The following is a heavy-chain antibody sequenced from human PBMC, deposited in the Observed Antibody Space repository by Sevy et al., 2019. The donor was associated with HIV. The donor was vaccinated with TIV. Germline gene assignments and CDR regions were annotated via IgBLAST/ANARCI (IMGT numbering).Heavy chain of an antibody. CDR1: GGPFSGYY. V-gene: IGHV4-34*01. CDR2: INHSGST. Sequence: SETLSLICAVYGGPFSGYYWTWIRQSPGKGLEWIGEINHSGSTNYNPSLKSRATILVDTSKNQFSLMLSSMTAADTAVYYCARGKNRFLEWFYYYALDVWGRGTTVTVSS. J-gene: IGHJ6*02. D-gene: IGHD3-3*01. CDR3: ARGKNRFLEWFYYYALDV.